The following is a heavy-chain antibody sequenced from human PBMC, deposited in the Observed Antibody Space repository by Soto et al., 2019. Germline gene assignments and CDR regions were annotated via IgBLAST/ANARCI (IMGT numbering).Heavy chain of an antibody. D-gene: IGHD7-27*01. CDR3: ARGPSGDKVDY. CDR2: IYNGGST. Sequence: QVQLQESGPGLVKPSETPSLTCTVSGGSISNVNYCWSWIRQSPDKGLEWIGDIYNGGSTYNNPSRTRRVTIAVDTSKKQFSLKLSSVSAADTAVYYGARGPSGDKVDYWGQGTLVSVSS. J-gene: IGHJ4*02. V-gene: IGHV4-30-4*01. CDR1: GGSISNVNYC.